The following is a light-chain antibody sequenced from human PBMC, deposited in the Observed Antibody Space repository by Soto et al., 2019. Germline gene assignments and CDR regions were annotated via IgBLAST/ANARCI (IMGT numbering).Light chain of an antibody. CDR1: LSVSSD. CDR2: GAS. Sequence: EVVMTHSPATLSVSPGDRVTLSCRASLSVSSDLAWYQQKPGQAPTLLIYGASIRATGVPARSSGSGSGTDFTLTIDSLQSEDVADYYCQQYFRWPPWTFGQGTKVDIK. J-gene: IGKJ1*01. CDR3: QQYFRWPPWT. V-gene: IGKV3-15*01.